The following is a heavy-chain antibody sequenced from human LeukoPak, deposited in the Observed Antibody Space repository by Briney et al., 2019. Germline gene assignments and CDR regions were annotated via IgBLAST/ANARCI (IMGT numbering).Heavy chain of an antibody. D-gene: IGHD3-9*01. CDR3: TTNVLRYFDWLYVAY. J-gene: IGHJ4*02. CDR2: IKSKTDGGTT. V-gene: IGHV3-15*01. CDR1: GFTFSNAW. Sequence: GGSLRLSCAASGFTFSNAWMSWVRQAPGKGLEWVGRIKSKTDGGTTDYAAPVKGRFTISRDDSKNTLYLQMNSLKTEDTAVYYCTTNVLRYFDWLYVAYWGQGTLVTVSS.